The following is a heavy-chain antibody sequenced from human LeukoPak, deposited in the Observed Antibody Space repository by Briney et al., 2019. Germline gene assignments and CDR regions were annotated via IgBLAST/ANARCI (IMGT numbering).Heavy chain of an antibody. CDR2: IYSGGST. Sequence: GGSLRLSCAASGFTFSSYAMSWVRQAPGKGLEWVSVIYSGGSTYYADSVKGRFTISRDNSKNTLYLQMNSLRAEDTAVYYCASITIFGVVTHIYGMDVWGQGTTVTVSS. V-gene: IGHV3-66*01. CDR3: ASITIFGVVTHIYGMDV. CDR1: GFTFSSYA. D-gene: IGHD3-3*01. J-gene: IGHJ6*02.